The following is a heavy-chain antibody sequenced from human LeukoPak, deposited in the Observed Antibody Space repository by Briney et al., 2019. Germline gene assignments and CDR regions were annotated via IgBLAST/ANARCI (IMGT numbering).Heavy chain of an antibody. J-gene: IGHJ4*02. V-gene: IGHV4-38-2*02. CDR3: ARHGYIAVAGTVDY. CDR2: IYHSGNT. D-gene: IGHD6-19*01. Sequence: PSETLSLTCTVSGYSISSGHYWGWVRQPPGKGLEWIGSIYHSGNTYCNPSLKSRVTISVDTSKNQFSLNLSSVTAADTALDNCARHGYIAVAGTVDYWGQGTLITVSS. CDR1: GYSISSGHY.